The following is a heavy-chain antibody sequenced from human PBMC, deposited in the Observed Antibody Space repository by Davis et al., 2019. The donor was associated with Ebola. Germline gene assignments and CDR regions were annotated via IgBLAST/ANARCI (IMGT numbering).Heavy chain of an antibody. CDR2: IYSGGST. Sequence: GESLKISCAASGFTVSSNYMSWVRQAPGKGLEWVSVIYSGGSTYYADSVKGRFTISRDNSKNTLYLQMNSLRAEDTAVYYCARDSIVVVPAAKPGYYYYGMDVWGQGTTVTVSS. V-gene: IGHV3-53*01. J-gene: IGHJ6*02. CDR3: ARDSIVVVPAAKPGYYYYGMDV. CDR1: GFTVSSNY. D-gene: IGHD2-2*01.